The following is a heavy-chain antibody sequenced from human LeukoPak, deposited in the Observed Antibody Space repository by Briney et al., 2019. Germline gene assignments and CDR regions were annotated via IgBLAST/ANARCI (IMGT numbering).Heavy chain of an antibody. Sequence: GGSLRLSCAASGFTFSIYGMHWVRQAPGKGLEWVALISYDGNNQYYADSVKGRFTISRDNSKNTLYLQMNSLRAEDTAVYYCAKDTNYGDSPYWGQGTLVTVSS. D-gene: IGHD4-17*01. J-gene: IGHJ4*02. CDR1: GFTFSIYG. CDR3: AKDTNYGDSPY. V-gene: IGHV3-30*18. CDR2: ISYDGNNQ.